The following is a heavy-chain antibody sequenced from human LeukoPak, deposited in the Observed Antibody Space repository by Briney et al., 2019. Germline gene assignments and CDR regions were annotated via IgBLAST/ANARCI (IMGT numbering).Heavy chain of an antibody. CDR1: GGSISSSSYY. V-gene: IGHV4-39*01. CDR2: IYYSGST. D-gene: IGHD6-19*01. Sequence: SETLSLTCTVSGGSISSSSYYWGWIRQPPGKGLEWIGSIYYSGSTYYNPSLKSRVTISVDTSKDQFSLNLSSVTAADTAVYYCARHGLAVAGTRGYYFVWWPQGTLVTVSS. J-gene: IGHJ4*02. CDR3: ARHGLAVAGTRGYYFVW.